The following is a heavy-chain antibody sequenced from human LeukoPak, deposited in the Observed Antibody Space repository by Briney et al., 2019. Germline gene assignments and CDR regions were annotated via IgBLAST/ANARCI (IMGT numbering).Heavy chain of an antibody. CDR2: ISWNSGSI. CDR1: GFTFDDYA. D-gene: IGHD5-24*01. Sequence: GGSLRLSCAASGFTFDDYAMHWVRQAPGKGLEWVSGISWNSGSIGYADSVKGRFTISSDNAKNSLYLQMNSLRAEDTALYYCAKSSGGRWLQSFDYWGQGILVTVSS. CDR3: AKSSGGRWLQSFDY. J-gene: IGHJ4*02. V-gene: IGHV3-9*01.